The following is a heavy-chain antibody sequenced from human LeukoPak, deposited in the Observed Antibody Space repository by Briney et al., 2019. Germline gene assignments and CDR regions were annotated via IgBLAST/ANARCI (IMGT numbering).Heavy chain of an antibody. CDR3: ARDHPAVAGTYYYYGMDV. Sequence: GGCLGLSCGASGFTFSSCSMKWVRQAPGRGREWVASISSSSSYRYYADLVKGRFTISRDNAKNSLYLQMNSLRAEDTAVYYCARDHPAVAGTYYYYGMDVWGQGTTVTVSS. V-gene: IGHV3-21*01. CDR2: ISSSSSYR. D-gene: IGHD6-19*01. CDR1: GFTFSSCS. J-gene: IGHJ6*02.